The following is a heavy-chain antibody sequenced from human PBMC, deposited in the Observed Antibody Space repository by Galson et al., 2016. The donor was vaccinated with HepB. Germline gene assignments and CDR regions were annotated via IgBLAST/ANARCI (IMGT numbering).Heavy chain of an antibody. J-gene: IGHJ6*02. CDR2: IKSRADGETT. Sequence: SLRLSCAASGFTFSNAWMSWVRQAPGKGLEWVGRIKSRADGETTDYAAPVKGRFSISRDDSKNTLDLQINSLKTEDTAVYYCKCVLPGPYYYYILDVWGQGTTVTVSS. CDR3: KCVLPGPYYYYILDV. V-gene: IGHV3-15*07. CDR1: GFTFSNAW. D-gene: IGHD2-2*01.